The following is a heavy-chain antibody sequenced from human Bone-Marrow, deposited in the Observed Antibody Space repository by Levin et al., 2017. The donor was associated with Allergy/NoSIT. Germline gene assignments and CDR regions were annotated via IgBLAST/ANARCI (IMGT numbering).Heavy chain of an antibody. CDR2: IIPIFGTA. CDR3: ARVRYCSSTSCYFWFDP. D-gene: IGHD2-2*01. Sequence: KISCKASGGTFSSYAISWVRQAPGQGLEWMGGIIPIFGTANYAQKFQGRVTITADESTSTAYMELSSLRSEDTAVYYCARVRYCSSTSCYFWFDPWGQGTLVTVSS. CDR1: GGTFSSYA. V-gene: IGHV1-69*01. J-gene: IGHJ5*02.